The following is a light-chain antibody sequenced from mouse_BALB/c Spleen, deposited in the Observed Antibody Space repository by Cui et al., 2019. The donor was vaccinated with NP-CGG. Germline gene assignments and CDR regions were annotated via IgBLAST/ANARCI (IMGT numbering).Light chain of an antibody. CDR3: ALWYSNHWV. Sequence: QAVVTQESALTTSPGETVTFTCRSSTGAVTTNNYANWVQEKPDHLSTGLIGGTNNRVPGVPARFSGSLIGDKAALTITGAQTEDEAIYFCALWYSNHWVFGGGTKLAVL. J-gene: IGLJ1*01. V-gene: IGLV1*01. CDR1: TGAVTTNNY. CDR2: GTN.